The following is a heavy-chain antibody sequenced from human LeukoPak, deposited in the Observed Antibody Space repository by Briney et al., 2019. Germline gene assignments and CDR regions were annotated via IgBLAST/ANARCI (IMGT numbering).Heavy chain of an antibody. CDR2: IDPSGGT. CDR3: MNNWFDYTGYFYFDY. V-gene: IGHV1-2*02. D-gene: IGHD2-8*02. J-gene: IGHJ4*02. Sequence: GASVKVSCKASGHTFTGFSMHWVRQAPGQGLEWMGSIDPSGGTDYAQKFQGRVTMTRDTPMSTAYMELSGLRSDDTAVYYCMNNWFDYTGYFYFDYWGQGTLVTVSS. CDR1: GHTFTGFS.